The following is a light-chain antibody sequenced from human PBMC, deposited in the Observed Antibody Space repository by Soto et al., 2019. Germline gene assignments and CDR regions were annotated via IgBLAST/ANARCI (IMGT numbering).Light chain of an antibody. CDR1: QSISSW. CDR3: QQYNSYSQP. Sequence: DIQMTQSPSTLSASVGDRVTITFRASQSISSWLAWYQQKPGKAPKLLIYKASSLESGVPSRFSGSGSGTEFTLTISSLQPDDFATYYCQQYNSYSQPFGQGTKVDIK. J-gene: IGKJ1*01. CDR2: KAS. V-gene: IGKV1-5*03.